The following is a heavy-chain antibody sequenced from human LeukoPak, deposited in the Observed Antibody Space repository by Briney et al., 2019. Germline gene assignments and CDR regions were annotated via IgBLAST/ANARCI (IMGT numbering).Heavy chain of an antibody. Sequence: GESLKISCKDSGYSFTNYWIGWVRQMPGKGLEWMGIIYPGDSDTRYSPSFQGQVTISVDKSISTAFLQWSSLKASDTAVYYCTRGYGSGTYYLDYWGQGTLVTVSS. V-gene: IGHV5-51*01. CDR3: TRGYGSGTYYLDY. D-gene: IGHD3-10*01. J-gene: IGHJ4*02. CDR2: IYPGDSDT. CDR1: GYSFTNYW.